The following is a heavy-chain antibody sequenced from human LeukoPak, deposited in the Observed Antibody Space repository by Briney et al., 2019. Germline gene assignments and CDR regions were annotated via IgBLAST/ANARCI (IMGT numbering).Heavy chain of an antibody. CDR3: ARVCGYSYGYYYYYYMDV. V-gene: IGHV4-4*07. J-gene: IGHJ6*03. CDR1: GGSISSYY. CDR2: IYTSGST. D-gene: IGHD5-18*01. Sequence: SETLSLTCTVSGGSISSYYWSWIRQPAGKGLEWIGRIYTSGSTSYNPSLKSRVTMSVDTSKNQFSLKLSSVTAADTAVYYCARVCGYSYGYYYYYYMDVWGKGTTVTISS.